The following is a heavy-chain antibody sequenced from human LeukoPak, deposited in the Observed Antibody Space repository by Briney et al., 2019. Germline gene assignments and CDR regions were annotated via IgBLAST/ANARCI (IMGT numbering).Heavy chain of an antibody. Sequence: GASVKLSCKASGGTFSSYAISWVQQAPGQGLEWMGGIIPIFGTANYAQKFQGRVTITADESTSTAYMELSSLRSENTAVYYCARPDYDGSGSYHYYYYMDVWGKGTTVTVSS. CDR3: ARPDYDGSGSYHYYYYMDV. J-gene: IGHJ6*03. D-gene: IGHD3-10*01. CDR2: IIPIFGTA. CDR1: GGTFSSYA. V-gene: IGHV1-69*13.